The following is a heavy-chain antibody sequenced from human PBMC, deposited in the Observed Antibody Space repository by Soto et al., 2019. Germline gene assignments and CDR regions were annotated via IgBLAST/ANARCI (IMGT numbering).Heavy chain of an antibody. CDR1: GGTFXSYA. J-gene: IGHJ4*02. Sequence: SVKVSCKASGGTFXSYAISWVRQAPGQGLEWMGGIIPIFGTANYAQKFQGRVTITADESTSTAYMELSSLRSEDTAVYYCAREETPGIAAAGASPLNYWGQGTLVTVSS. CDR2: IIPIFGTA. V-gene: IGHV1-69*13. D-gene: IGHD6-13*01. CDR3: AREETPGIAAAGASPLNY.